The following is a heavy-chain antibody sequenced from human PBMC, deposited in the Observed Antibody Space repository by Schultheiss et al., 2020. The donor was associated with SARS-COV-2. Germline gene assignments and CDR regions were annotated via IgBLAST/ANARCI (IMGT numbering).Heavy chain of an antibody. J-gene: IGHJ4*02. CDR3: AKGHTGGVAGTFDY. CDR1: GFTFDDYA. V-gene: IGHV3-9*01. CDR2: INSDGSST. Sequence: GGSLRLSCAASGFTFDDYAMHWVRQAPGKGLEWVSGINSDGSSTSYADSVKGRFTISRDNAKNTLYLQMNSLRAEDTALYYCAKGHTGGVAGTFDYWGQGTLVTVSS. D-gene: IGHD6-19*01.